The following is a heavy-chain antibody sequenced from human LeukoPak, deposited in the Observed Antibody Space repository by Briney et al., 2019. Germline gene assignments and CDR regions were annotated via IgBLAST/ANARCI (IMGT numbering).Heavy chain of an antibody. CDR2: IYHSGST. J-gene: IGHJ3*02. Sequence: PSETLSLTCAVSGGSISSGGYSWSWIRQPPGKGLEWIGYIYHSGSTYYNPSLKSRVTISVDTSKNQFSLKLSSVTAADTAVYYCARGGGTMIVVVTLLPAAFDIWGQGTMVTVSS. D-gene: IGHD3-22*01. V-gene: IGHV4-30-2*01. CDR3: ARGGGTMIVVVTLLPAAFDI. CDR1: GGSISSGGYS.